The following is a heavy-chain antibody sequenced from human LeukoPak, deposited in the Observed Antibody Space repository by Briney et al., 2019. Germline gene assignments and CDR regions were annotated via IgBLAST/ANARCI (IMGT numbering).Heavy chain of an antibody. CDR1: GFTFSKYA. J-gene: IGHJ6*04. Sequence: GGSLRLACAASGFTFSKYAMFWVRQAPGKGREFVSAISSHGSSTYYANSLKGRFNISRDNSKNTLYLQMRSLRPEDTAVYYCARPLKEGGYYYGMDVWGEGTTVTVSS. CDR3: ARPLKEGGYYYGMDV. D-gene: IGHD3-16*01. V-gene: IGHV3-64*01. CDR2: ISSHGSST.